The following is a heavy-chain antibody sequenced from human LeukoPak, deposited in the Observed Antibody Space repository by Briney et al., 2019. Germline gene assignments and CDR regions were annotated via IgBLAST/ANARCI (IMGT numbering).Heavy chain of an antibody. D-gene: IGHD6-13*01. CDR2: ISGSGGST. J-gene: IGHJ4*02. Sequence: PGGSLRLSCAASGFTVSSNYMSWVRQAPGKGLEWVSAISGSGGSTYYADSVKGRFTISRDNAKNSLYLQMNSLRAEDTAVYYCARARGTPIAAADPYYFDYWGQGTLVTVSS. CDR1: GFTVSSNY. V-gene: IGHV3-53*01. CDR3: ARARGTPIAAADPYYFDY.